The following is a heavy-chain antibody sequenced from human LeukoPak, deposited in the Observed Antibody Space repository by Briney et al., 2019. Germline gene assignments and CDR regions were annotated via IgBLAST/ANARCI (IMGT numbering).Heavy chain of an antibody. Sequence: SSETLSLTCAVYGGSFSGYYWSWIRQPPGKGLEWIGEINHSGSTNYNPSLKSRVTISVDTSKNQFSLKLSSVTAADTAVYYCARLATTVVTRTYAFDIWGQGTMVTVSS. CDR2: INHSGST. CDR1: GGSFSGYY. D-gene: IGHD4-23*01. CDR3: ARLATTVVTRTYAFDI. V-gene: IGHV4-34*01. J-gene: IGHJ3*02.